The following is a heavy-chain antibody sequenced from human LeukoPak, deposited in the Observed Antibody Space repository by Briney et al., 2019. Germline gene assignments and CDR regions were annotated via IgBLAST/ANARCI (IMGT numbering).Heavy chain of an antibody. CDR1: GGSISSYY. CDR2: IYYSGST. CDR3: ARGGPNYYDSSGYYYSAFDI. V-gene: IGHV4-59*01. Sequence: SETLSLTCTVSGGSISSYYWSWIRQPPGKGLGWIGYIYYSGSTNYNPSLKSRVTISVDTSKNQFSLKLSSVTAADTAVYYCARGGPNYYDSSGYYYSAFDIWGQGTMVTVSS. J-gene: IGHJ3*02. D-gene: IGHD3-22*01.